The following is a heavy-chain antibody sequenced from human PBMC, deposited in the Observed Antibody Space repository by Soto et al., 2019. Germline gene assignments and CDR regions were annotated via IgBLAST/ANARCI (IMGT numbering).Heavy chain of an antibody. V-gene: IGHV3-53*01. CDR2: IFIGGTT. D-gene: IGHD3-10*01. CDR1: GFTVSTSQ. J-gene: IGHJ5*02. Sequence: HPGGSLRLSCAASGFTVSTSQMTWVRQAPGKGLEWVSVIFIGGTTQYAESVKGRFTISRDKSENTVVLQMNSVRAEDTAVYYCARLGPYASGTYSFRHNRIDPWGQGTQVTVSS. CDR3: ARLGPYASGTYSFRHNRIDP.